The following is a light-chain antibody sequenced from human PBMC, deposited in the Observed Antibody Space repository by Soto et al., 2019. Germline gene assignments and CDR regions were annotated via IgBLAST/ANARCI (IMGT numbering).Light chain of an antibody. CDR3: QQYGSSPLT. Sequence: EIVLTQSPGTLSLSPGERATLSCRASQSVSSSYLAWYQQKAGLAPRLLISGASKRATGIPDRFSGSGSGTDFTLTISRLEPEDFAVYYCQQYGSSPLTFGPGTKVDNK. CDR2: GAS. V-gene: IGKV3-20*01. J-gene: IGKJ3*01. CDR1: QSVSSSY.